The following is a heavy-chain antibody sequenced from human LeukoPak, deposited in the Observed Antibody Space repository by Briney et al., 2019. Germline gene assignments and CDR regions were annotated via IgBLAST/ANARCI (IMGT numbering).Heavy chain of an antibody. CDR3: ATLSLGYCSSTSCYSGLRWGLYYYYMDV. CDR1: GYTFTDYY. CDR2: VDPEDGET. Sequence: ASVKVSYKVSGYTFTDYYMHWVQQAPGKGLEWMGLVDPEDGETIYAEKFQGRVTITADTSTDTAYMELSSLRSEDTAVYYCATLSLGYCSSTSCYSGLRWGLYYYYMDVWGKGTTVTVSS. D-gene: IGHD2-2*01. V-gene: IGHV1-69-2*01. J-gene: IGHJ6*03.